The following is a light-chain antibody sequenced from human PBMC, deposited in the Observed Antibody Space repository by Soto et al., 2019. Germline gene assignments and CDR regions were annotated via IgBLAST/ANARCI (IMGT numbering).Light chain of an antibody. CDR2: ATS. V-gene: IGKV3-11*01. CDR1: QSIGNY. CDR3: QQRSSWPFT. J-gene: IGKJ3*01. Sequence: EVVLTQSPATLSLSPGEGATLPCRASQSIGNYLAWYQQKPGQAPRLLIYATSNRATGIPARFSGSGSGTDFTLTISSLEPEAFAVYYCQQRSSWPFTFGPGTKVDIK.